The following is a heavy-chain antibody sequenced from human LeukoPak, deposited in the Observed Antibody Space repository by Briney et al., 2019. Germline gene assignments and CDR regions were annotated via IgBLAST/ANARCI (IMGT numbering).Heavy chain of an antibody. D-gene: IGHD1-26*01. CDR1: GGSISSYY. J-gene: IGHJ4*02. CDR3: ARLAGSYWAFDY. Sequence: PSETLSLTCTVSGGSISSYYWSWIRQPPGKGLEWIGYIYYTGSTNYNPSLKSRVTISVDTSKNQFSLKLSSVTAADTAVYYCARLAGSYWAFDYWGQGTLVTVSS. CDR2: IYYTGST. V-gene: IGHV4-59*08.